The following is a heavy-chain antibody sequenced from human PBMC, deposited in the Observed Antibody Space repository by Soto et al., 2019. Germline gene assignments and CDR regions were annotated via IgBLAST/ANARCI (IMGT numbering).Heavy chain of an antibody. Sequence: QVHLVQSGAEVKKPGASVKVSCQGSGYAFTTYGITWVRQAPGQGLEWMGWISAHNGNTNYAQKLQGRVTVTRDTSTSTAYIELRSLRYDDTAAYYCARGRYGDYWGQGALVTVSS. CDR1: GYAFTTYG. J-gene: IGHJ4*02. D-gene: IGHD1-1*01. V-gene: IGHV1-18*01. CDR2: ISAHNGNT. CDR3: ARGRYGDY.